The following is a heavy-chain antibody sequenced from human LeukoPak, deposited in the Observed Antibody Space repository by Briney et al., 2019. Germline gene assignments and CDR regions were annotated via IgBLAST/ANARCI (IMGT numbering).Heavy chain of an antibody. CDR3: ARGGDYGEIDY. D-gene: IGHD4-17*01. CDR1: GGSISSYY. Sequence: SETLSLTCTVSGGSISSYYWSWIRQPPGKGLEWIGYIYYSGSTNYNPSLKSRVTISVDTSKDQFSLKLSSVTAADTAVYYCARGGDYGEIDYWGQGTLVTVPS. V-gene: IGHV4-59*01. CDR2: IYYSGST. J-gene: IGHJ4*02.